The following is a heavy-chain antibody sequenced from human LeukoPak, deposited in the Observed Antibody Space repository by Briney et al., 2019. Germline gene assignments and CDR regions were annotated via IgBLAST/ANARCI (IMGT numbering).Heavy chain of an antibody. CDR1: GGSFSGYY. V-gene: IGHV4-34*01. J-gene: IGHJ6*03. Sequence: SETLSLTCALYGGSFSGYYWSWIRQPPGKRLEWIGEINHSVITNYNPSLKIRVTISVDTSKNQLSLKLRSVPAADTPVYYCAQSRPYLPPFWYYYYYMDVWGKGNTVTVSS. CDR2: INHSVIT. CDR3: AQSRPYLPPFWYYYYYMDV. D-gene: IGHD3-3*01.